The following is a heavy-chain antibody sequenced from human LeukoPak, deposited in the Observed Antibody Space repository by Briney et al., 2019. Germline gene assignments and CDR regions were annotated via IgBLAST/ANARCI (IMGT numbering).Heavy chain of an antibody. CDR1: GFTFDDYA. J-gene: IGHJ4*02. V-gene: IGHV3-43D*03. D-gene: IGHD4-17*01. Sequence: GGSLRLSCAASGFTFDDYAMHWVRQAPGKGLEWVSLISWDGGSTYYADSVKGRFTISRDNSKNSLYLQMNSLRAEDTALYYCAKDRTRGDYGDPIHFDYWGQGTLVTVSS. CDR3: AKDRTRGDYGDPIHFDY. CDR2: ISWDGGST.